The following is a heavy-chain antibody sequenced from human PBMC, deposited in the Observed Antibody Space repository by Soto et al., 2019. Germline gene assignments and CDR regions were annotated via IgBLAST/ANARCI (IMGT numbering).Heavy chain of an antibody. Sequence: EVQLVETGGGLIQPGGSLRLSCAASGLTVSRTKMAWVRQVPGKGLRWVSVIYSAGSTYYANAVKGRFTISRDISENKIYLDLSRVTGDDTAIYYCARAREPEYSSSIFFDYWGRGILVTVSS. D-gene: IGHD6-6*01. J-gene: IGHJ4*02. CDR3: ARAREPEYSSSIFFDY. CDR2: IYSAGST. V-gene: IGHV3-53*02. CDR1: GLTVSRTK.